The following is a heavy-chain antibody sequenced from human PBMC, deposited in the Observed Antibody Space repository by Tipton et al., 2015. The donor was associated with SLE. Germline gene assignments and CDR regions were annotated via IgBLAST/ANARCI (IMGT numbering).Heavy chain of an antibody. CDR3: ARGDMIVDY. D-gene: IGHD3-22*01. CDR2: INHSGST. V-gene: IGHV4-34*01. Sequence: LRLSCAVYGGSFSGYYWSWIRQPPGKGLEWIGEINHSGSTNYNPSLKSRVTISVDTSKNQFSLKLSSVTAADTAVYYCARGDMIVDYWGQGTLVTVSS. CDR1: GGSFSGYY. J-gene: IGHJ4*02.